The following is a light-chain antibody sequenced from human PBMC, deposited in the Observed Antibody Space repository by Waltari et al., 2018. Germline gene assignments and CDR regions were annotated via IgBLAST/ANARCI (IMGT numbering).Light chain of an antibody. CDR3: CSYAGSYIFGV. J-gene: IGLJ2*01. CDR1: SSDVGGYNY. V-gene: IGLV2-11*01. CDR2: DVN. Sequence: QSALTQPRSVSGSPGQSVTISCTGTSSDVGGYNYVSWYQQHPGKAPKLMIHDVNKRPSGVPERCSGSKSGNTASLTISGLQAEDEADYYCCSYAGSYIFGVFGGGTKLTVL.